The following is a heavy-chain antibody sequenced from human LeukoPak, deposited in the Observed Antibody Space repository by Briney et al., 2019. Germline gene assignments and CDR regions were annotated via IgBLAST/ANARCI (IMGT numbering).Heavy chain of an antibody. CDR1: ADSFSSHY. CDR3: ARDLVTVTKGFDI. CDR2: ISYIGST. Sequence: SETLSLTCAVSADSFSSHYWTWIRQAPGKGLEWIGYISYIGSTNYNPSLKSRVTISIDTSKNQFSLKLSSVTAADTAVYYCARDLVTVTKGFDIWGQGTMVSVS. D-gene: IGHD4-17*01. J-gene: IGHJ3*02. V-gene: IGHV4-59*11.